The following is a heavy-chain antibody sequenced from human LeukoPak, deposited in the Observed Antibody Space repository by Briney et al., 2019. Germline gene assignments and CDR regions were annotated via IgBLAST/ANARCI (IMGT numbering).Heavy chain of an antibody. CDR2: INPNSGGT. D-gene: IGHD4-17*01. Sequence: GASVKVSCTASGYTFTGYYMHWVRQAPGQGLEWMGWINPNSGGTNYAQKFQGRVTMTRDTSISTAYMELSRLRSDDTAVYYCARGVTRLVTTPFGVWGQGTLVTVSS. CDR1: GYTFTGYY. CDR3: ARGVTRLVTTPFGV. V-gene: IGHV1-2*02. J-gene: IGHJ4*02.